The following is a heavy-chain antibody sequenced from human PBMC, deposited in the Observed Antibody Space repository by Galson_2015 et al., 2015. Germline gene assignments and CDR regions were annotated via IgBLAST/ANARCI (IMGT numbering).Heavy chain of an antibody. D-gene: IGHD5-12*01. CDR2: ISSNGGST. Sequence: SLRLSCAASGFTFSSYAMHWVRQAPGKGLEYVSAISSNGGSTYYADSVKGRFTISRDNSKNTLYLQMSSLRAEDTAVYYCVKQLAGGYSHYLDYWGQGTLVTVSS. V-gene: IGHV3-64D*06. CDR1: GFTFSSYA. J-gene: IGHJ4*02. CDR3: VKQLAGGYSHYLDY.